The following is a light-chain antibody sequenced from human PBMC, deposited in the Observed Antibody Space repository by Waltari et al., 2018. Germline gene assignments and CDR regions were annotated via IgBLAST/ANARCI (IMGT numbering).Light chain of an antibody. V-gene: IGKV1-17*01. J-gene: IGKJ1*01. CDR3: LQHNNYPRT. CDR2: AAS. Sequence: DIQLTQSPSFLSASVGDRVTITCRASQDITNELVWFQQRPGKAPTRLIYAASSLQSGVPSRFSGSGFGTEFTLTISSLQPEDFATYYCLQHNNYPRTFGQGTKVEIK. CDR1: QDITNE.